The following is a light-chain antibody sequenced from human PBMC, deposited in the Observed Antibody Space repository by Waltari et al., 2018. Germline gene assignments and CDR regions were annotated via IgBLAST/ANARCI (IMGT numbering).Light chain of an antibody. Sequence: QSALTQPPSASGSPGQSVTISCTGTSSDVGGYNYVCCYQQHPGKAPKRMIYDVYKRPSGVPDRFSGSKSGSTASLTVSGLQAEDEADYYCSSYAGSNNLLFGGGTK. J-gene: IGLJ2*01. V-gene: IGLV2-8*01. CDR1: SSDVGGYNY. CDR2: DVY. CDR3: SSYAGSNNLL.